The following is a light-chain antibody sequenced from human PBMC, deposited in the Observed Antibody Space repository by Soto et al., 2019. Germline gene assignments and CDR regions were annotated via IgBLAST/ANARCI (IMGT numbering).Light chain of an antibody. Sequence: EIQMTQSPATLSTGVGDRVTITCRASQRISTYLNWYQQKPGKAPTLLIYAASSLQSGVPSRFSGGGSGTDFTLTINTLQPEDFATYFCHQCYSSPRTFGQGTKVEIK. CDR3: HQCYSSPRT. CDR1: QRISTY. V-gene: IGKV1-39*01. CDR2: AAS. J-gene: IGKJ1*01.